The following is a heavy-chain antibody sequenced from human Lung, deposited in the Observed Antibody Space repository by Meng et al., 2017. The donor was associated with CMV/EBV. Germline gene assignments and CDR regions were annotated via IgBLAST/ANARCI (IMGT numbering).Heavy chain of an antibody. D-gene: IGHD6-6*01. CDR3: ARLAARGD. Sequence: SCAASGFTFSSFDMSWVRQAPGKGLEWVSTVSDTQGDTYYADSVKGRFTISRDNSKSTLYLQMNSLRADDTARYYCARLAARGDWGQGTLVTVSS. CDR2: VSDTQGDT. CDR1: GFTFSSFD. V-gene: IGHV3-23*01. J-gene: IGHJ4*02.